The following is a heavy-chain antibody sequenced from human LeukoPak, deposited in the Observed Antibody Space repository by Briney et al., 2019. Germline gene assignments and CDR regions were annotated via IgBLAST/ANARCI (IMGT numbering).Heavy chain of an antibody. J-gene: IGHJ4*02. CDR3: VKVTAAGFVDH. D-gene: IGHD6-13*01. CDR1: GFTFDDYA. CDR2: IGWNSGGI. V-gene: IGHV3-9*01. Sequence: GGSLRLSCAASGFTFDDYAMHWVRQAPGKGLEWVSGIGWNSGGIVYADSVNGRFAISRDNAKNSLYLQMNSLGAEDTAFYYCVKVTAAGFVDHWGQGTLVTVSS.